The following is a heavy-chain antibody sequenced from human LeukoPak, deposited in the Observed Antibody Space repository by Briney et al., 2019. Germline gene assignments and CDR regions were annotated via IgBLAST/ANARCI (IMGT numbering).Heavy chain of an antibody. V-gene: IGHV7-4-1*02. Sequence: GASGKVSCKASGGTFSSYAISWVRQAPGQGLEWMGWINTNTGNPTYAQGFTGRFVFSLDTSVSTAYLQISSLKAEDTAVYYCARATPYYYDSSGYYYVSCFDYWGQGTLVTVSS. D-gene: IGHD3-22*01. J-gene: IGHJ4*02. CDR3: ARATPYYYDSSGYYYVSCFDY. CDR1: GGTFSSYA. CDR2: INTNTGNP.